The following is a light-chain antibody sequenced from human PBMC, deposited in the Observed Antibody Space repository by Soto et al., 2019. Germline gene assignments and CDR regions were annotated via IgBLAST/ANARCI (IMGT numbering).Light chain of an antibody. Sequence: IVMTQTPLSLSVTPGQPATISCRSSQSLLHTDGKTYLHWYVQKPGQTPRLLIYEVSSRFSGVPDRFSGSGSKTDFTLRISRVEADAVGVYYCLQTLQPRFSFGPGTKVDF. V-gene: IGKV2D-29*01. CDR2: EVS. CDR3: LQTLQPRFS. J-gene: IGKJ3*01. CDR1: QSLLHTDGKTY.